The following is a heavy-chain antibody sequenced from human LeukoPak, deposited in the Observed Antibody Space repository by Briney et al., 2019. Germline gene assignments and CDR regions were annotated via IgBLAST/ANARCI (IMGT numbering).Heavy chain of an antibody. D-gene: IGHD6-19*01. Sequence: SETLSLTCTVSGYSISSGYYWGWIRQPPGKGLEWIGSIYHSGSTCYNPSLKSRVTISVDTSKNQFSLKLSSVTAADTALYYCAAGNGWNDDWGQGTLVTVSS. V-gene: IGHV4-38-2*02. CDR1: GYSISSGYY. CDR2: IYHSGST. J-gene: IGHJ4*02. CDR3: AAGNGWNDD.